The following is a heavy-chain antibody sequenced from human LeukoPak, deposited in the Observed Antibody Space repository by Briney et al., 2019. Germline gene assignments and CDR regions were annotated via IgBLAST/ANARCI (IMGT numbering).Heavy chain of an antibody. V-gene: IGHV3-9*01. Sequence: GGSLRLSCAASRFTFDDYAMHWVRQAPGKGLEWVSGISWNSGSIGYADSVKGRFTISRDNAKNSLYLQMNSLRAEDTALYYCAKAYCSSTSCYAAPIDYFDYWGQGTLVTVSS. D-gene: IGHD2-2*01. CDR1: RFTFDDYA. J-gene: IGHJ4*02. CDR3: AKAYCSSTSCYAAPIDYFDY. CDR2: ISWNSGSI.